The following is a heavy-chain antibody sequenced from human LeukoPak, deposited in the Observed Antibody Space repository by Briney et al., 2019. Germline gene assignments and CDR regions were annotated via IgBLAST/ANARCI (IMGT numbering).Heavy chain of an antibody. D-gene: IGHD2-21*02. CDR3: ARDRERGDWYSYYFDY. CDR2: IWYDGSNK. Sequence: GRSLRLSCVASGFTFSSYGMHWVRQAPGKGRGWGAVIWYDGSNKYYADSVKGRFTISRDNSKNTLYLQMNSLRAEDTAVYYCARDRERGDWYSYYFDYWGQGTLVTVSS. V-gene: IGHV3-33*01. J-gene: IGHJ4*02. CDR1: GFTFSSYG.